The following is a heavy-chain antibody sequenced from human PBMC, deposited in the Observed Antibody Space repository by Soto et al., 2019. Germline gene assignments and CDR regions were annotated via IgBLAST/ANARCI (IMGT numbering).Heavy chain of an antibody. CDR2: TKGDGSEM. CDR3: VRDGRGGWHVDS. V-gene: IGHV3-7*01. Sequence: PGGSLGISCAASGFTLSSYWMRWIRQVPGKGLEWVANTKGDGSEMYLIDSVAGRFTISRDNARNTVALQMNNLRVEHTALYYCVRDGRGGWHVDSWGQGTLVTVSS. J-gene: IGHJ4*02. CDR1: GFTLSSYW. D-gene: IGHD6-19*01.